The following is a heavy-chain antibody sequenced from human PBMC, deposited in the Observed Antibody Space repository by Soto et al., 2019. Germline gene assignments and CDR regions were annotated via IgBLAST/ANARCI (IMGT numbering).Heavy chain of an antibody. CDR3: ARVIMDF. J-gene: IGHJ6*02. CDR2: ISSSSSTI. V-gene: IGHV3-48*02. CDR1: GFTFHGYS. Sequence: GGALIPCCADPGFTFHGYSMNWVRQAPGKGLEWVSYISSSSSTIYYADSVKGRFTISRDNAKNSLYLQMNSLRDEDTAVYYCARVIMDFWGQGTTVTVSS.